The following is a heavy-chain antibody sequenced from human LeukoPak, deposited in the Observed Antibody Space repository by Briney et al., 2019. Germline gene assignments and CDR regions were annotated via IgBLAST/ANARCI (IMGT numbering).Heavy chain of an antibody. CDR3: ARHASRGYYFDY. D-gene: IGHD3-16*01. Sequence: PSETLSLTCTVSGGSISSYCWSWLRQPPGKGLEWIGYIYTSGSTNYNPSLKSRVTISVDTSKNQFSLKLSSVTAADTAVYYCARHASRGYYFDYWGQGTLVTVSS. CDR2: IYTSGST. CDR1: GGSISSYC. V-gene: IGHV4-4*09. J-gene: IGHJ4*02.